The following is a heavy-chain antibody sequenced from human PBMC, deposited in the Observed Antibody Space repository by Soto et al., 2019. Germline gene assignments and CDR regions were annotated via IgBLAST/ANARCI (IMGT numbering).Heavy chain of an antibody. CDR2: ISYDGSNK. CDR1: GFTFSSYA. D-gene: IGHD2-15*01. V-gene: IGHV3-30-3*01. J-gene: IGHJ4*02. CDR3: ARVCSGGSCYSSPFDY. Sequence: HPGGSLRLSCAASGFTFSSYAMHWVRQAPGKGLEWVAVISYDGSNKYYADSVKGRFTISRDNSKNTLYLQMNSLRAEDTAVYYCARVCSGGSCYSSPFDYWGQGTLVTVSS.